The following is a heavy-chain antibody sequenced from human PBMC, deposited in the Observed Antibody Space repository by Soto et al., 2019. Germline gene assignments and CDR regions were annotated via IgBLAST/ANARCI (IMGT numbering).Heavy chain of an antibody. J-gene: IGHJ6*02. CDR2: IEQDGSEK. CDR3: ARVGGWFGDLGGMDV. D-gene: IGHD3-10*01. CDR1: GFTFSSYW. Sequence: GGSLRLSCAASGFTFSSYWMSWVRQAPGKGLEWVANIEQDGSEKYYVDSVKGRFTISRDNAKNSLYLQMNSLRAEDTAVYYCARVGGWFGDLGGMDVWGQGTTVTVSS. V-gene: IGHV3-7*03.